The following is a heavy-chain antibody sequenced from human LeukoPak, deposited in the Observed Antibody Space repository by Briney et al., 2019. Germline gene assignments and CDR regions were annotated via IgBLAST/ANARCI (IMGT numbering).Heavy chain of an antibody. V-gene: IGHV4-34*01. CDR1: GGSFSGYY. CDR2: INHSGST. Sequence: SETLSLTCAVHGGSFSGYYWSWIRQPPGKGLEWIGEINHSGSTNYNPSLKSRVTISVDTSKNQFSLKLSSVTAADTAVYYCARVPDKYYYGSGSYYGFDYWGQGTLVTVSS. J-gene: IGHJ4*02. CDR3: ARVPDKYYYGSGSYYGFDY. D-gene: IGHD3-10*01.